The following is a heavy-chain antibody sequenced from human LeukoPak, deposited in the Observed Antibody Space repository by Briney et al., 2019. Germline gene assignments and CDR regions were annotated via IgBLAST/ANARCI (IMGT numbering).Heavy chain of an antibody. J-gene: IGHJ6*03. CDR1: GFTFSDYY. CDR3: ARVTYYYDSSGYSMRYYYYYMDV. Sequence: GGSLRLSCAASGFTFSDYYMSWIRQAPGKGLEWVSYISSSGSTIYYADSVKGRFTISRDNAKNSLYLQMNSLRAEDTAVYYCARVTYYYDSSGYSMRYYYYYMDVWGKGTTVTVSS. D-gene: IGHD3-22*01. CDR2: ISSSGSTI. V-gene: IGHV3-11*04.